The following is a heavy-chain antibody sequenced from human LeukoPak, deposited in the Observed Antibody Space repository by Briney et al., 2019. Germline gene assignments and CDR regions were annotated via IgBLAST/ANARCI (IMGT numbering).Heavy chain of an antibody. CDR1: GFTFSSYS. Sequence: GGSLRLSCAASGFTFSSYSMNWVRQAPGKGLECVSYISSSSSTIYYADSVKGRFTISRDNAKNSLYLQMNSLRAEDTAVYYCARDLRIIAVAGTRDDYWGQGTLVTVSS. CDR2: ISSSSSTI. CDR3: ARDLRIIAVAGTRDDY. J-gene: IGHJ4*02. D-gene: IGHD6-19*01. V-gene: IGHV3-48*04.